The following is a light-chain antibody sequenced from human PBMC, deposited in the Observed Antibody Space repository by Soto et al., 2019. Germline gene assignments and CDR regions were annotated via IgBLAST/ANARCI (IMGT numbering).Light chain of an antibody. J-gene: IGKJ3*01. CDR3: HQSHSTPFT. Sequence: DIQMTQSPSSLSASVGDRVTITCRASQSISTYLNWYQQRPGKAPKLLMYAASSLQSGVPSRFSGSGSGTDFTLTISSLQPEDFATYYCHQSHSTPFTFGPGTKVDIK. CDR2: AAS. CDR1: QSISTY. V-gene: IGKV1-39*01.